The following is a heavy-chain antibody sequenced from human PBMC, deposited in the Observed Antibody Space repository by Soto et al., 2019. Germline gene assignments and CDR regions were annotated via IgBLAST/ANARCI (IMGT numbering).Heavy chain of an antibody. CDR3: ATDGLGAVAGPYYYYGMDV. CDR1: GYTLTELS. Sequence: KHTRASVKVSCKVSGYTLTELSMHWVRQAPGKGLEWMGGFDPEDGETIYAQKFQGRVTMTEDTSTDTAYMELSSLRSEDTAVYYCATDGLGAVAGPYYYYGMDVWGQGTTVTVSS. CDR2: FDPEDGET. V-gene: IGHV1-24*01. J-gene: IGHJ6*02. D-gene: IGHD6-19*01.